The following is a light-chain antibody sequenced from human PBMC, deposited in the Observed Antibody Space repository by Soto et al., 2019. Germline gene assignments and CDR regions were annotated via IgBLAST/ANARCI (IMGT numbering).Light chain of an antibody. V-gene: IGKV1-17*01. CDR2: GAS. CDR3: QQYNSYS. J-gene: IGKJ1*01. Sequence: IQLTRFPSSLSASVGDRVTIICRASRDIRNVLAWYQHAPGKDPKCLIYGASTLHSGVPSRFSGSGSGTESTLTISSLQPDDFATYYCQQYNSYSFGQGTKVDIK. CDR1: RDIRNV.